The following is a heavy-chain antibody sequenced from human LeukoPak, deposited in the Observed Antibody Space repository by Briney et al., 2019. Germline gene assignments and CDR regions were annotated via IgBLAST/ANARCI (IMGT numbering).Heavy chain of an antibody. Sequence: PGGSLRLSCAASGFTFSTYALTWVRQGPGKGLEWVSTIGGSGGVTYYADSVKGRFTISRDNSKNTLYLQMNSLRAEDTAVYYCAKDGRGGDCTSASCTNWFGPWGQGTLVTVSS. D-gene: IGHD2-2*01. V-gene: IGHV3-23*01. CDR1: GFTFSTYA. CDR3: AKDGRGGDCTSASCTNWFGP. J-gene: IGHJ5*02. CDR2: IGGSGGVT.